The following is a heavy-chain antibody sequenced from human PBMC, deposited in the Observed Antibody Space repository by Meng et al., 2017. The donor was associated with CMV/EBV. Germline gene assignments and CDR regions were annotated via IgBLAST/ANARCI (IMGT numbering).Heavy chain of an antibody. CDR2: IYYSGST. V-gene: IGHV4-59*01. Sequence: SETLSLTCTVSGGSISSYYWSWIRQPPGQGLEWIGYIYYSGSTNYNPSLKSRVTISVDTSKNQISLKLSSVTAADTAVYYCARVRVPAATYYYYGMDVWGQGTTVTVSS. CDR3: ARVRVPAATYYYYGMDV. D-gene: IGHD2-2*01. J-gene: IGHJ6*02. CDR1: GGSISSYY.